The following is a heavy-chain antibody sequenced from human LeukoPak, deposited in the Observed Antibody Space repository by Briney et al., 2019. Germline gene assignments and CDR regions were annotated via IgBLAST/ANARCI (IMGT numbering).Heavy chain of an antibody. Sequence: GGSLRLSCAGSGFTFSSYWMHWVRQAPGKGLEWVSSISSSGEYKYDGDSVKGRFTISRDNAKNSLYLQMNSLRAEDTAVYYCARDGIVLWFGELLNRAPTWYFDLWGRGTLVTVSS. CDR3: ARDGIVLWFGELLNRAPTWYFDL. CDR2: ISSSGEYK. J-gene: IGHJ2*01. D-gene: IGHD3-10*01. CDR1: GFTFSSYW. V-gene: IGHV3-21*01.